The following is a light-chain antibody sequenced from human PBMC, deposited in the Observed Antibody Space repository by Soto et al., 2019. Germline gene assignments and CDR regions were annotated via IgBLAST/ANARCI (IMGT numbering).Light chain of an antibody. J-gene: IGKJ4*01. CDR1: QSVSSSY. V-gene: IGKV3-20*01. CDR2: GAS. Sequence: EIVLTQSPGTLSLSPGERATLSCRASQSVSSSYLAWYQQKPGQAPRLLIYGASSRATGIPDRFSGSGSGTEFTLTISRLEPEDFAMYYCQQYGSSSDTFGGGTKVEI. CDR3: QQYGSSSDT.